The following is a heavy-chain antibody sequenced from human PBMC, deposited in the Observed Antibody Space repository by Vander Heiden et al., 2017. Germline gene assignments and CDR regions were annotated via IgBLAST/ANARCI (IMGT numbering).Heavy chain of an antibody. J-gene: IGHJ3*01. CDR1: GLAFGTYA. CDR3: AKDIFAIFAFDL. D-gene: IGHD3-3*01. CDR2: ISGTGGST. V-gene: IGHV3-23*01. Sequence: EVQLLESVGGLGQPGGSLRLSSAASGLAFGTYAMSWVRQAPGKGLEWVSAISGTGGSTDYTDSVKGRFTISRDNSKNTLYLQMNSLRAEDTAVYYGAKDIFAIFAFDLWGQGTMVTVSS.